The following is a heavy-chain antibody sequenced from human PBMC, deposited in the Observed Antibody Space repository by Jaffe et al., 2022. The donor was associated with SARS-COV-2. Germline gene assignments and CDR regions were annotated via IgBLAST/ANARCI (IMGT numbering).Heavy chain of an antibody. D-gene: IGHD2-2*01. CDR3: ATPWGVEVGGADNNWFAP. J-gene: IGHJ5*02. Sequence: EVQLVQSGAEVKKPGESLKISCKGSGYSFTSYWIGWVRQLPGKGLEWMGIIYPGDSDTRYIPSFQGQVTISADKSISTAYLQWSSLKASDTAMYYCATPWGVEVGGADNNWFAPWGQGTLVTVSS. CDR1: GYSFTSYW. V-gene: IGHV5-51*01. CDR2: IYPGDSDT.